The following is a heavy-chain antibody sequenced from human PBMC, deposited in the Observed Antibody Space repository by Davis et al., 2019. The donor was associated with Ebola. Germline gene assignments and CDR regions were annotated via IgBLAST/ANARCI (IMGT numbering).Heavy chain of an antibody. CDR1: GFTFSSYA. Sequence: PGGSLRLSCAASGFTFSSYAMHWVRQAPGKGLEWVAFIRYDGSNKYYADSVKGRFTISRDNSKNTLYLQMNSLRAEDTAVYYCAKDKGSIVVVVAAYSALIMDVWGQGTTVTVSS. CDR2: IRYDGSNK. CDR3: AKDKGSIVVVVAAYSALIMDV. D-gene: IGHD2-15*01. J-gene: IGHJ6*02. V-gene: IGHV3-30*02.